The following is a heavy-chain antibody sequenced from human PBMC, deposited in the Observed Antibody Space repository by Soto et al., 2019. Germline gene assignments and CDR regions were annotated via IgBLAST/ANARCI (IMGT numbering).Heavy chain of an antibody. Sequence: PGGSLRLSCAASGFTFSHYYMEWVRQVPGKGLVWVSRISNDGTTTSYADSVKGRFTISIDTAKSTVYLQMNSLRAEDTAAYYCSLHKFDTSGSYAIGYWGQGILVTVS. J-gene: IGHJ4*02. CDR2: ISNDGTTT. D-gene: IGHD3-3*01. CDR3: SLHKFDTSGSYAIGY. CDR1: GFTFSHYY. V-gene: IGHV3-74*01.